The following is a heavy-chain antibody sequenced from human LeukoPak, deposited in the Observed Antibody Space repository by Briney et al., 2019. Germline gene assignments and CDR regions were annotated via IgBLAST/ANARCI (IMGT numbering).Heavy chain of an antibody. CDR1: GFTFSSYA. CDR2: ISSSSSYI. D-gene: IGHD5-18*01. CDR3: ARDQYSYGLRY. J-gene: IGHJ4*02. V-gene: IGHV3-21*01. Sequence: GGSLRLSCAASGFTFSSYAMSWVRQAPGKGLEWVSSISSSSSYIYYADSVKGRFTISRDNAKNSLYLQMNSLRAEDTAVYYCARDQYSYGLRYWGQGTLVTVSS.